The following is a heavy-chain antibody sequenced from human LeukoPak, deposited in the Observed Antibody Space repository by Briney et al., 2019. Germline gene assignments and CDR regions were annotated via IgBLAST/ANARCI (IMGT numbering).Heavy chain of an antibody. D-gene: IGHD5-12*01. CDR2: IYYSGST. V-gene: IGHV4-61*01. Sequence: SETLSLTCTVSGGSFSSGSYYWSWIRQPPGKGLEWIGYIYYSGSTNYNPSLKSRVTISVDTSKNQFSLKLSSVTAADTAVYYCASLVDIVATSAYDYWGQGTLVTVSS. CDR3: ASLVDIVATSAYDY. CDR1: GGSFSSGSYY. J-gene: IGHJ4*02.